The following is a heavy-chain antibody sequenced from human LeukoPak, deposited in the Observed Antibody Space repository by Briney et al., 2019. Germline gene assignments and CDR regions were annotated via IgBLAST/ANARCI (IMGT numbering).Heavy chain of an antibody. CDR1: VYTFTAYY. J-gene: IGHJ4*02. D-gene: IGHD5-18*01. CDR2: INPSGGST. V-gene: IGHV1-46*01. Sequence: ASVKVSPKASVYTFTAYYMPWVRQAPGQGLEWMGWINPSGGSTSYAQKFQGRVTMTRDTSTSTVYMELSSLRSEDTAVYYCARIGPRYSYWYFDYWGQGTMVTVSS. CDR3: ARIGPRYSYWYFDY.